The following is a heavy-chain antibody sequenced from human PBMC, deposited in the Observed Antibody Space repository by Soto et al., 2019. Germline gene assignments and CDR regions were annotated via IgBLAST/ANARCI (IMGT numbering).Heavy chain of an antibody. CDR3: AREGVAGNNWFDP. V-gene: IGHV1-18*01. D-gene: IGHD6-19*01. Sequence: GASVKVSCKASGYTFASYGSRWVRQAPGQGLEWIGWISDYNGNTNYAQKLKGRVTMTTATSTSTAYMELRSLRSDDTAVYYCAREGVAGNNWFDPWGQGTPVTVS. CDR1: GYTFASYG. J-gene: IGHJ5*02. CDR2: ISDYNGNT.